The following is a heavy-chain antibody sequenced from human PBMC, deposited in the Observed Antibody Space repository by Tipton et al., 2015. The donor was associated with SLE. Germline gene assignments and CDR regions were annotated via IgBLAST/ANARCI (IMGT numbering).Heavy chain of an antibody. V-gene: IGHV3-49*04. CDR2: IRSKAYGGTT. Sequence: SLRLSCTASGFTFGDYAMSWVRQAPGKGLEWVGFIRSKAYGGTTEYAASVKGRFTISRDDSKSIAYLQMNSLKTEDTAVYYCTRVRDIVVVIAIGYFDYWGRGTLVTVSS. J-gene: IGHJ4*02. CDR3: TRVRDIVVVIAIGYFDY. D-gene: IGHD2-21*01. CDR1: GFTFGDYA.